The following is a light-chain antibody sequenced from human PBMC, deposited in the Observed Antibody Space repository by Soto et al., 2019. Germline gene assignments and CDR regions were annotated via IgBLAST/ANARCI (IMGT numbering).Light chain of an antibody. Sequence: QAVVTQSSAASASLGSSVKLTCTLSSGHSNYIIAWHQQQPGKAPRYLMNLEGSGSYNKGSGVLDRFSGSSSGADRYLIXXXXXXXDXXDYYCETWDTNTRVFGTGTKVTVL. CDR1: SGHSNYI. J-gene: IGLJ1*01. V-gene: IGLV4-60*02. CDR2: LEGSGSY. CDR3: ETWDTNTRV.